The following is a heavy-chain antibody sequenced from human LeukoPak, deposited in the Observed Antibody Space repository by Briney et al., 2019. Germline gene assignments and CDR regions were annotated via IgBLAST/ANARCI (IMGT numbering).Heavy chain of an antibody. CDR1: GGTFSSYA. CDR2: IIPIFGTA. Sequence: EASVKVSCKAYGGTFSSYAISWVRQAPGQGLEWMGGIIPIFGTANYAQKFQDRVTVTRDTPATTAYMELSSLRAEDTAVYYCARAGRPMIGGVTPLEHFDSWGQGTLVTVSS. V-gene: IGHV1-69*05. D-gene: IGHD3-10*01. J-gene: IGHJ4*02. CDR3: ARAGRPMIGGVTPLEHFDS.